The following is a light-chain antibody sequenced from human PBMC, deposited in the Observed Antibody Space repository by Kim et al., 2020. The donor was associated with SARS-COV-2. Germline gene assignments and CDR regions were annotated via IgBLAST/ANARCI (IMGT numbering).Light chain of an antibody. CDR1: QSISSW. CDR2: KAS. V-gene: IGKV1-5*03. Sequence: ASVGDRVTITCRASQSISSWLAWYQQKPGKAPKLLIYKASSLESGVPSRFSGSGSGTEFTLTISSLQPDDFATYYCQQYNSYSTTFGQGTKVDIK. J-gene: IGKJ1*01. CDR3: QQYNSYSTT.